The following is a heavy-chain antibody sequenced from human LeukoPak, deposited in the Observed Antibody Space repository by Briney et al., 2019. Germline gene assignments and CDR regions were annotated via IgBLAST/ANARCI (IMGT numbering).Heavy chain of an antibody. D-gene: IGHD6-25*01. CDR3: ARLIAAGAFDI. J-gene: IGHJ3*02. V-gene: IGHV4-39*01. CDR1: GGSINGSGYY. Sequence: PSETLSLTCTVSGGSINGSGYYWGWIRQPPGKGLEWVGSHYYSGSTYYNPSLKSRVTISVDTSKNKFSLRMNSVTAADTAIYYCARLIAAGAFDIWGQGTMVTVSS. CDR2: HYYSGST.